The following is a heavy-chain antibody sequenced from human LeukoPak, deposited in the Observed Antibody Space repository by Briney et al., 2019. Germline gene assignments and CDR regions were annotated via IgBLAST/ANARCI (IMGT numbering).Heavy chain of an antibody. D-gene: IGHD1-26*01. CDR3: AREKQSGGTPFDY. CDR2: VSYDEKTI. V-gene: IGHV3-30*04. J-gene: IGHJ4*02. Sequence: GGSLRLSCVASGFTFIGHSMHWVRQAPGKGLEWVAVVSYDEKTIFYADSLKGRFTVSRDNSKNTVYLQMNSLRDEDTAVYYCAREKQSGGTPFDYWGQGSLVTVSS. CDR1: GFTFIGHS.